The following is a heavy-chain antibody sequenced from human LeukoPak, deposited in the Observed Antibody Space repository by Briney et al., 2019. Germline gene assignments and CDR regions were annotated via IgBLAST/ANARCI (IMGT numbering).Heavy chain of an antibody. Sequence: KPSETLSLACAVYGGSFSGYYWSWLRQPPGKGLEWIGEINHSGSTNYNPSLKSRVTISVDTSKNQFSLKLSSVTAADTAVYYCARIAAAVDYWGQGTLVSVSS. CDR1: GGSFSGYY. J-gene: IGHJ4*02. D-gene: IGHD6-13*01. CDR3: ARIAAAVDY. CDR2: INHSGST. V-gene: IGHV4-34*01.